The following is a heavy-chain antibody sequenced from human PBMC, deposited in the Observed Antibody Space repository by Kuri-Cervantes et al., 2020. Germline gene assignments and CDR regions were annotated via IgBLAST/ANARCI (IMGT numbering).Heavy chain of an antibody. CDR3: ARDLISVRPGWFGP. Sequence: ESLKISCTVSGGSISSYYWSWIRQPPGKGLEWIGYIYYSGSTNYNPSLKSRVTISVDTSKNQFSLKLSSVTAADTAVYYCARDLISVRPGWFGPWGQGTLVTVSS. D-gene: IGHD6-6*01. CDR2: IYYSGST. J-gene: IGHJ5*02. V-gene: IGHV4-59*01. CDR1: GGSISSYY.